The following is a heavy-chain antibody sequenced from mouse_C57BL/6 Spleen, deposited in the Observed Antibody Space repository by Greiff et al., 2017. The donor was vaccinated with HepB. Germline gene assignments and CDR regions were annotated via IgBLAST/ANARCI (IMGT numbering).Heavy chain of an antibody. V-gene: IGHV1-81*01. D-gene: IGHD4-1*01. CDR3: AREVWDVNFAY. CDR2: IYPRSGNT. J-gene: IGHJ3*01. Sequence: QVQLQQSGAELARPGASVKLSCKASGYTFTSYGISWVKQRTGQGLEWIGEIYPRSGNTYYNEKFKGKATLTADKSSSTAYMELRSLTSEDSAVYFCAREVWDVNFAYWGQGTLVTVSA. CDR1: GYTFTSYG.